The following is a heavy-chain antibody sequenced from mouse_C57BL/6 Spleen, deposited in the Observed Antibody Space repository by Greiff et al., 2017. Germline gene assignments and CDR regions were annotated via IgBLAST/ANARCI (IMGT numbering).Heavy chain of an antibody. CDR2: IWSGGST. CDR1: GFSLTSYG. J-gene: IGHJ3*01. D-gene: IGHD2-3*01. V-gene: IGHV2-2*01. CDR3: ASLYDGYSWFAY. Sequence: VKVVESGPGLVQPSQSLSITCTVSGFSLTSYGVHWVRQSPGKGLEWLGVIWSGGSTDYNAAFISRLSISKDNSKSQVFFKMNSLQADDTAIYYCASLYDGYSWFAYWGQGTLVTVSA.